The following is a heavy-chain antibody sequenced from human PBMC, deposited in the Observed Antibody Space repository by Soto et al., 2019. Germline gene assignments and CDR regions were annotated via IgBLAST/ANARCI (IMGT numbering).Heavy chain of an antibody. D-gene: IGHD3-22*01. CDR3: ARDQVPALYYYYSGALGVWFDP. CDR2: INAGNGNT. J-gene: IGHJ5*02. Sequence: ASVKVSCKASGYTFTSYAMHWVRQAPGQRLEWMGWINAGNGNTKYSQKFQGRVTITRDTSASTAYMELRSLRSDDTAVYFCARDQVPALYYYYSGALGVWFDPWGQGTLVTVSS. V-gene: IGHV1-3*01. CDR1: GYTFTSYA.